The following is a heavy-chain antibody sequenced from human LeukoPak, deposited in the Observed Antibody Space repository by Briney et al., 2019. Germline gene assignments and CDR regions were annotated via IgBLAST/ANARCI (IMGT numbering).Heavy chain of an antibody. D-gene: IGHD3-10*01. Sequence: GGSLRLSCAGSGFTFSTYGMRWVRQAPNKGLEWLSAISGSGDSTYYADSVKGRFTISRDNSKNTLFLQMNSLRAEDTAIYYCAKWQYYGSGDDYWGQGTLVTVSS. CDR2: ISGSGDST. J-gene: IGHJ4*02. CDR1: GFTFSTYG. CDR3: AKWQYYGSGDDY. V-gene: IGHV3-23*01.